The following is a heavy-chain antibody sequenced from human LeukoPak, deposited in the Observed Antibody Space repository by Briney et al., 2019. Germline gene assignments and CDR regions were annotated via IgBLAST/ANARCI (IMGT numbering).Heavy chain of an antibody. Sequence: SQTLSLTCAISGDSVSSNSAAWSWIRQSPSRGLEWLGRTYYRSKWFNDYAVSVKSRITINPDTSKNRFSLQLNSVTPEDTAVYYCASFDFQHWGQGTLVTVSS. CDR1: GDSVSSNSAA. V-gene: IGHV6-1*01. J-gene: IGHJ1*01. CDR2: TYYRSKWFN. CDR3: ASFDFQH.